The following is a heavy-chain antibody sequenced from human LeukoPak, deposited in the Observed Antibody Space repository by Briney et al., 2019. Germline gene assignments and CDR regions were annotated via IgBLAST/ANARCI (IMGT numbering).Heavy chain of an antibody. J-gene: IGHJ5*02. V-gene: IGHV4-34*01. CDR1: GGSFSGYY. CDR2: INHSGRT. D-gene: IGHD3-9*01. Sequence: KSSETLSLTCAVYGGSFSGYYWSWIRQPPGKGLEWIGEINHSGRTNYNPSLKSRVTISVDTSKNQFSLKLSSVTAADTAVYYCASRVLRYFDWLFDPWGQGTLVTVSS. CDR3: ASRVLRYFDWLFDP.